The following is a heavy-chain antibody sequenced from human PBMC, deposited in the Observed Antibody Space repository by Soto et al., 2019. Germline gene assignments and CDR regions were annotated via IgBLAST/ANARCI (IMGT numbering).Heavy chain of an antibody. CDR2: LDPASGRA. V-gene: IGHV1-46*01. CDR3: ARGLVHIDVLGF. D-gene: IGHD2-21*01. Sequence: EPSGSEVKRPVASVRVSCATSGYAFSDYYIHWMRHAPRIGLQWMGFLDPASGRAMFAAWFKGRVSLIGAASRSTLSMGLPALTPGYTAVSNCARGLVHIDVLGFWGQG. J-gene: IGHJ4*02. CDR1: GYAFSDYY.